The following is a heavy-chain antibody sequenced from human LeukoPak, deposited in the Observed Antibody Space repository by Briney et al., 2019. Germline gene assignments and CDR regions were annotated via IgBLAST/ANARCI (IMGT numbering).Heavy chain of an antibody. CDR1: GGSISSSSYY. CDR2: IYYSGST. V-gene: IGHV4-39*01. J-gene: IGHJ1*01. D-gene: IGHD6-19*01. Sequence: PSETLSLTCTVSGGSISSSSYYWAWIRQPPGKGLEWIGCIYYSGSTYYNPSLKSRVTISVDTSKNQFSLKLSSVTAADTAVYYCASRDSSGWYGAEYFQHWGQGTLVTVSS. CDR3: ASRDSSGWYGAEYFQH.